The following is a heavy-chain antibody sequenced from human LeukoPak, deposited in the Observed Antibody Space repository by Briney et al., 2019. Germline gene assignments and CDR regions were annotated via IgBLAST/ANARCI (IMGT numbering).Heavy chain of an antibody. J-gene: IGHJ3*02. CDR2: IYSGDST. CDR1: GFTVSSNY. V-gene: IGHV3-53*04. CDR3: AREIPNAFDI. Sequence: GGSLRLSCAASGFTVSSNYMNWVRQAPGKGLEWVSVIYSGDSTYYADSVKGRFTISRHNSKNTLYLEVNSLRSEDTAVFYCAREIPNAFDIWGQGTMVTVSS.